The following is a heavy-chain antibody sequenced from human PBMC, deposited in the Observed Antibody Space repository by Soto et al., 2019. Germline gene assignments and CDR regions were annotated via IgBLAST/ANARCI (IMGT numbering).Heavy chain of an antibody. V-gene: IGHV3-30*18. CDR3: AKAGGGFGDFVHH. CDR1: GFTFSSYG. Sequence: GGSLRLSCAASGFTFSSYGMHWVRQAPGKGLEWVTGILYDGSDKYYADSVKGRFTISRENSKNTLYLQMNSLRTEDSAVYYCAKAGGGFGDFVHHWGQGTPVTVS. J-gene: IGHJ4*02. D-gene: IGHD3-10*01. CDR2: ILYDGSDK.